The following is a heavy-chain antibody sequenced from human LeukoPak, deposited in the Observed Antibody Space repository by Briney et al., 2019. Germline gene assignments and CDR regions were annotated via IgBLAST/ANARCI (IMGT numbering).Heavy chain of an antibody. CDR2: IKQDGSEK. J-gene: IGHJ4*02. CDR1: GFTFSSYW. Sequence: PGGSLRLSCAASGFTFSSYWMSWVRQAPGKGLEWVANIKQDGSEKYYVDSVKGRFPISRDNAKNSLYLQMNSLRAEDTAVYYCATLPAPYGANFDYWGQGTLVTVSS. D-gene: IGHD4/OR15-4a*01. CDR3: ATLPAPYGANFDY. V-gene: IGHV3-7*01.